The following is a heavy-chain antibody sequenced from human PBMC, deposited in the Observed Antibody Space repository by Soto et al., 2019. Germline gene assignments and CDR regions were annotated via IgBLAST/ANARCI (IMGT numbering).Heavy chain of an antibody. J-gene: IGHJ4*02. CDR2: ISGSGGST. CDR3: AKSFPRVGGLWQATATSYYFDY. V-gene: IGHV3-23*01. Sequence: GGSLRLSCAASGFTFSSYAMSWVRQAPGMGLEWVSAISGSGGSTYYADSVKGRFTISRDNSKNTLYLQMNSLRAEDTAVYYCAKSFPRVGGLWQATATSYYFDYWGQGTLVTVS. CDR1: GFTFSSYA. D-gene: IGHD3-16*01.